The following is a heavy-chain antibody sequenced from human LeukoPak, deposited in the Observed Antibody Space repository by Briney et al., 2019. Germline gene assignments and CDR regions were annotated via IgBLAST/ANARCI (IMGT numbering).Heavy chain of an antibody. Sequence: GSSVKVSCKASGGTFSSYTISWVRQAPGQGLEWMGGIIPIFGTANYAQKFQGRVTITTDESTSTAYMELSSLRSEDTAVYYCARDPPRFIAAAGHGHWFDPWGQGTLVTVSS. V-gene: IGHV1-69*05. J-gene: IGHJ5*02. CDR2: IIPIFGTA. CDR1: GGTFSSYT. CDR3: ARDPPRFIAAAGHGHWFDP. D-gene: IGHD6-13*01.